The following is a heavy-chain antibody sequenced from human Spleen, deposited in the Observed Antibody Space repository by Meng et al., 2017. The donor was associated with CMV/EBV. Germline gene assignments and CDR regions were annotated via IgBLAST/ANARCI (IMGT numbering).Heavy chain of an antibody. Sequence: LEESGPGLVNPSETLSLTCTFSGGSISSSYWSWIRQPAGQGLEWIGRIYTSGSTNYNPSLKSRVTMSVDTSKNQFSLKLSSVTAADTAVYYCAREVIYSGYDRNFDYWGQGTLVTVSS. V-gene: IGHV4-4*07. D-gene: IGHD5-12*01. CDR2: IYTSGST. CDR3: AREVIYSGYDRNFDY. CDR1: GGSISSSY. J-gene: IGHJ4*02.